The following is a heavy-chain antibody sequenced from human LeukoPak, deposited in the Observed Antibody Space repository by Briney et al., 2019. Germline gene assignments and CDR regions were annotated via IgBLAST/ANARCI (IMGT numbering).Heavy chain of an antibody. V-gene: IGHV1-2*02. J-gene: IGHJ3*02. D-gene: IGHD7-27*01. CDR1: GYTFTVYY. Sequence: ASVKVSCKASGYTFTVYYMHWVRQAPGQGLEWMGWINPNSGGTNYAQNLQGRVTMTRDTSIGTAYMELSRLRSDDTAVYYCARDGNWGSLRGAFDIWGQGTMVTVSS. CDR3: ARDGNWGSLRGAFDI. CDR2: INPNSGGT.